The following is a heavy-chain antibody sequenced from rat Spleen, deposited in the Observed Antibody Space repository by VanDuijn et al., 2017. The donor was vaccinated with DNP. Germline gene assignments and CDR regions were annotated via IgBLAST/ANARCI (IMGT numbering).Heavy chain of an antibody. V-gene: IGHV5-7*01. J-gene: IGHJ2*01. CDR1: GLTFSDYY. CDR3: ARHYYDGSY. Sequence: EVQLVESGGDLVQPGGSLKLSCAVSGLTFSDYYMAWVRQAPTKGLEWVASVSYDGFSTYYRDSVKDRFTVSRDNAKSTLYLQMDSLRSEDTATYYCARHYYDGSYWGQGVMVTVSS. D-gene: IGHD1-12*02. CDR2: VSYDGFST.